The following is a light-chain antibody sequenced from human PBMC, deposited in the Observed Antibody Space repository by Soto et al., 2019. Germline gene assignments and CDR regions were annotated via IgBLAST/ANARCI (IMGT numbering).Light chain of an antibody. J-gene: IGKJ4*01. CDR3: QQRSKWPVT. V-gene: IGKV3-11*01. CDR2: DAS. CDR1: QSISEF. Sequence: ETVMTQSPATLSVSPGERATLSCRASQSISEFLAWYQQKPGQAPRLLIYDASNRATGTPARFSGSGSGTDFTLTISSLEAEDFALYYCQQRSKWPVTFGGGTKV.